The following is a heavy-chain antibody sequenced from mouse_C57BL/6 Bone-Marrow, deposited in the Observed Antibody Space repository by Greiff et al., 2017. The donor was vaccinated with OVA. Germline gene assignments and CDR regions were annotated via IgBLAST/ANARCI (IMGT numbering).Heavy chain of an antibody. D-gene: IGHD1-1*01. Sequence: QVQLKQPGAELVKPGASVKMSCKASGYTFTSYWITWVKQRPGQGLEWIGDIYPGSGSTNYNEKFKSKATLTVDTSSSTAYMQLSSLTSEDSAVYYCARSHYYGSSSWFAYWGQGTLVTVSA. CDR1: GYTFTSYW. CDR3: ARSHYYGSSSWFAY. V-gene: IGHV1-55*01. CDR2: IYPGSGST. J-gene: IGHJ3*01.